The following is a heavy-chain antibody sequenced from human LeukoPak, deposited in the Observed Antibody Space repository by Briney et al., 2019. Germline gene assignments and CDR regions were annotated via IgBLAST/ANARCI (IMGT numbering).Heavy chain of an antibody. CDR3: ASPLWDY. Sequence: GGSLRLSCAASGFTFSSYGMHWVRQAPGKGLEWVSVIYSGGSTYYADSVKGRFTISRDSSNNTLSLQMNSLRAEDTAVYYCASPLWDYWGQGILVTVSS. V-gene: IGHV3-66*01. CDR1: GFTFSSYG. CDR2: IYSGGST. J-gene: IGHJ4*02. D-gene: IGHD3-10*01.